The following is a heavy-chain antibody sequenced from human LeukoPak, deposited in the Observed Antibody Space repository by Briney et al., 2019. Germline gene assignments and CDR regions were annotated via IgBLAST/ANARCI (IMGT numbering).Heavy chain of an antibody. D-gene: IGHD6-19*01. CDR1: GGSISSSNW. CDR3: ARGGTTVAGTFWFDP. Sequence: PSETLSLTCAVSGGSISSSNWRSWVRQPPGKGLEWIGEVYHTGSSNYNPSLKSRVTISVDKSKSQFSLKLSSVTAADTAVYYCARGGTTVAGTFWFDPWGQGTLVTVSS. J-gene: IGHJ5*02. CDR2: VYHTGSS. V-gene: IGHV4-4*02.